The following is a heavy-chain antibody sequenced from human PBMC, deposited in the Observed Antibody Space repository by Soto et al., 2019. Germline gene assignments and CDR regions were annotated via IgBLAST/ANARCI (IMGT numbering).Heavy chain of an antibody. Sequence: QVQLEQSGAEVKRPGSSVKVCCRASGGTFTSYSINWVRRAPGQGPEWMGAVIPRFGTTTYAQRFEGRVTVIADASTRTVFMEMNGPRSEDTAVYFCARARTVAVSGRTGGYYYYAMDLWGQGTAVSVSS. V-gene: IGHV1-69*01. D-gene: IGHD6-19*01. CDR3: ARARTVAVSGRTGGYYYYAMDL. CDR2: VIPRFGTT. J-gene: IGHJ6*02. CDR1: GGTFTSYS.